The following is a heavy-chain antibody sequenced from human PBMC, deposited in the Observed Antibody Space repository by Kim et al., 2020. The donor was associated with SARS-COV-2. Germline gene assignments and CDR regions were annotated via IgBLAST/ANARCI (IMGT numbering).Heavy chain of an antibody. D-gene: IGHD3-10*01. V-gene: IGHV4-34*01. CDR3: ARGLHTMVRGVILYYFDY. CDR2: INHSGST. CDR1: GGSFSGYY. Sequence: SETLSLTCAVYGGSFSGYYWSWIRQPPGKGLEWIGEINHSGSTNYNPSLKSRVTISVDTSKNQFSLKLSSVTAADTAVYYCARGLHTMVRGVILYYFDY. J-gene: IGHJ4*01.